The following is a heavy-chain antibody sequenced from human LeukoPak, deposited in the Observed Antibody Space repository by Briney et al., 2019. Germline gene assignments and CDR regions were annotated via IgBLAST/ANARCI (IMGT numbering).Heavy chain of an antibody. D-gene: IGHD6-19*01. CDR1: GYTFTSYD. CDR3: ARVGSSGWYYYYYGRDA. Sequence: ASVKVSCKASGYTFTSYDINWVRQATGQGLEWMGWMNPNSGNTGYAQKFQGRVTMTRNTSISTAYMELSSLRSEDTAVYYCARVGSSGWYYYYYGRDAWGQGTTVTVSS. J-gene: IGHJ6*02. V-gene: IGHV1-8*01. CDR2: MNPNSGNT.